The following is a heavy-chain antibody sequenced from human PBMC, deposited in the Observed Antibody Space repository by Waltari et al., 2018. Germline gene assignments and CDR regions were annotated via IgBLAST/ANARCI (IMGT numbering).Heavy chain of an antibody. V-gene: IGHV4-38-2*02. Sequence: QVQLQESGPGLVKPSETLSLTCTVSGYSISSGYYWGWIRQPPGKGLEWIGSIYHSGSTYYNPSLKSRVTISVDTSKNQFSLKLSSVTAADTAVYYCARDRGVAGTNWFDPWGQGTLVTVSS. CDR1: GYSISSGYY. CDR2: IYHSGST. D-gene: IGHD6-19*01. CDR3: ARDRGVAGTNWFDP. J-gene: IGHJ5*02.